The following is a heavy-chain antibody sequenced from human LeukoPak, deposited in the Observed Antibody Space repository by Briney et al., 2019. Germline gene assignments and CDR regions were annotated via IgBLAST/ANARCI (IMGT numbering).Heavy chain of an antibody. CDR2: IRYDGTNK. CDR1: GFTFSSYG. D-gene: IGHD6-19*01. J-gene: IGHJ4*02. CDR3: AKIGAVAGHFDY. V-gene: IGHV3-30*02. Sequence: GGSLRLSCAASGFTFSSYGMHWVRQAPGKGLEWAAFIRYDGTNKYYADSVKGRFTISRDNSKNTLYLQMNSLRAEDTAVYYCAKIGAVAGHFDYWGQGTLVTVSS.